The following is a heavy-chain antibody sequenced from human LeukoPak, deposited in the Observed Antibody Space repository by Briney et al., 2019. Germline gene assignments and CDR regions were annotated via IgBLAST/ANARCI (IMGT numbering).Heavy chain of an antibody. CDR1: GFTVSRNA. CDR3: AKDMSSNPPYYYYAMDV. D-gene: IGHD2-2*01. CDR2: INWNSDNI. Sequence: GGSLRLSCAASGFTVSRNAMHWVRQAPGKGLEWVSGINWNSDNIGYADSVKGRFTISRDNAKNSVYLQMNSLRVEDTALYYCAKDMSSNPPYYYYAMDVWGQGTTVTVSS. V-gene: IGHV3-9*01. J-gene: IGHJ6*02.